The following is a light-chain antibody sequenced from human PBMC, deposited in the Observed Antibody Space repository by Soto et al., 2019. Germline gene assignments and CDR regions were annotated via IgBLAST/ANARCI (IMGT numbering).Light chain of an antibody. CDR2: AAS. V-gene: IGKV1-17*01. J-gene: IGKJ1*01. Sequence: DIQMTQSPSSLSASVEDRVIITCRASQSISNHLNWYQQKPGKAPKLLIFAASSLQSGVPSRFSGSGSGTEFTLTTSSLQPDDFATYYCQQYNSYSGTFGQGTKVDIK. CDR1: QSISNH. CDR3: QQYNSYSGT.